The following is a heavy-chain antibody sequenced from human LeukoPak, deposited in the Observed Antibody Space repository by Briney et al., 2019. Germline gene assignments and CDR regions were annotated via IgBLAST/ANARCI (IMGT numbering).Heavy chain of an antibody. Sequence: SETLSLTCTVSGGSISSNTYYWGWIRQPPGKGLEWIGSIYYSGSTYYNPSLKSRVTISVDTSKNQFSLKLSSVTAADTAVYYCARHRSGWLQSSFDYWGQGTLVTASS. CDR3: ARHRSGWLQSSFDY. CDR1: GGSISSNTYY. D-gene: IGHD5-24*01. CDR2: IYYSGST. J-gene: IGHJ4*02. V-gene: IGHV4-39*01.